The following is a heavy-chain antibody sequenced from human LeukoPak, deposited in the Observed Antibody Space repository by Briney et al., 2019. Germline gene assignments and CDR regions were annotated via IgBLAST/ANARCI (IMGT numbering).Heavy chain of an antibody. D-gene: IGHD3-22*01. CDR1: GYTFTSYY. CDR2: INPSGDNT. J-gene: IGHJ4*02. V-gene: IGHV1-46*01. Sequence: ASVKVSCKASGYTFTSYYMYWVRQAPGQGLEWMGIINPSGDNTNYAQKFQGRVTMTRDMSTTTVYMELSSLRSEDTAVYYCARGVDYYYDSSGHFDYWGQGTLVTVSS. CDR3: ARGVDYYYDSSGHFDY.